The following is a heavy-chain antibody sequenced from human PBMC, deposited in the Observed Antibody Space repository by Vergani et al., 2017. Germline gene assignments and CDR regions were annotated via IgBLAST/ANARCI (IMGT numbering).Heavy chain of an antibody. Sequence: QVQLVQSVAEVKKPGASVKVSCKASGYTFTGYDIHWVRQARGRGLEWMGWINPNPGGTNYAQKFQGRVTVTRDTSISTADMELGRMRSDDTAVYYCARVWTTVTFDAFDIWGKGTTVTVSS. J-gene: IGHJ3*02. CDR1: GYTFTGYD. CDR3: ARVWTTVTFDAFDI. D-gene: IGHD4-17*01. CDR2: INPNPGGT. V-gene: IGHV1-2*02.